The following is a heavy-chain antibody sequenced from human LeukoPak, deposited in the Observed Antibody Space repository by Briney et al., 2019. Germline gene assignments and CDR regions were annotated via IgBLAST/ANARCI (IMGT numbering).Heavy chain of an antibody. Sequence: PGRSLRLSCAASGFIFSSYGMHWVRQAPGKGLEWVALIWYDGSNKYYTDSVKGRLTISRDNSKNTLYLQMNNLRAEDTAVYYCAREGPRGNSQFDYWGQGTLVIVSS. CDR3: AREGPRGNSQFDY. D-gene: IGHD2/OR15-2a*01. CDR2: IWYDGSNK. CDR1: GFIFSSYG. V-gene: IGHV3-33*01. J-gene: IGHJ4*02.